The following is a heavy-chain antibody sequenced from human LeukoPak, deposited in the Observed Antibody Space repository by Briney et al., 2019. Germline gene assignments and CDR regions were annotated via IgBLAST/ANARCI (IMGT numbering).Heavy chain of an antibody. V-gene: IGHV3-21*01. Sequence: GGSLRLSCAASGFTFSSYSMNWVRQAPGKGLEWVSSISSSSSYIYYADSVKGRFTISRDNAKNSLYLQMNSLRAEDTAVYYCARGETARTHYYDSSGYYYEDYWGQGTLVNVSS. D-gene: IGHD3-22*01. J-gene: IGHJ4*02. CDR1: GFTFSSYS. CDR3: ARGETARTHYYDSSGYYYEDY. CDR2: ISSSSSYI.